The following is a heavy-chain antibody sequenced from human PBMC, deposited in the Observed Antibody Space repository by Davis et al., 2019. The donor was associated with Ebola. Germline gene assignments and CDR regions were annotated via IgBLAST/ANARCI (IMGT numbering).Heavy chain of an antibody. D-gene: IGHD6-19*01. V-gene: IGHV3-74*01. CDR3: ASSVWPHTLAH. CDR1: RFIFSNYW. Sequence: GESLKISCAASRFIFSNYWMHWVRQAPGKGPEWVSRINPDGSNIGYADFVKGRFTISRDNTKNTLYVQLNSLGADDTALYYCASSVWPHTLAHWGQGTPVTVSS. CDR2: INPDGSNI. J-gene: IGHJ1*01.